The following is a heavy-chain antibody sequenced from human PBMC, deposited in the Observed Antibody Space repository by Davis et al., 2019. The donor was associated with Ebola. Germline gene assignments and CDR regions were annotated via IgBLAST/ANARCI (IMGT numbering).Heavy chain of an antibody. Sequence: PSETLSLTCTVSGGSISSYYWSWIRQPPGKGLEWIGYIYYSGSTNYNPSLKSRVTISVDTSKNQFSLKLSSVTAADTAVYYCARGIVGATPYFDYWGQGTLVTVSS. CDR2: IYYSGST. V-gene: IGHV4-59*08. J-gene: IGHJ4*02. D-gene: IGHD1-26*01. CDR1: GGSISSYY. CDR3: ARGIVGATPYFDY.